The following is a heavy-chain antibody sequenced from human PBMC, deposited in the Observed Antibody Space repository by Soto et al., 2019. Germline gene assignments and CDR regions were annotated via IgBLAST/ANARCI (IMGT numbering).Heavy chain of an antibody. V-gene: IGHV1-8*01. D-gene: IGHD2-15*01. CDR1: EYTFTNYD. CDR2: MNPNSGNT. J-gene: IGHJ6*02. Sequence: QVQLVQSGAEVKKPGASVKVSCKASEYTFTNYDINWVRQATGQGLEWMGWMNPNSGNTAYAQKLQARVTMNRRTSIRKAYVELISLRSEDTAVYYCSLGYCSGVICSDYYYYDMGVWGQGTTVTVSS. CDR3: SLGYCSGVICSDYYYYDMGV.